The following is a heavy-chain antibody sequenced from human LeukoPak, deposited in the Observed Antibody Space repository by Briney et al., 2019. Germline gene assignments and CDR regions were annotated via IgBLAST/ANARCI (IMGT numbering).Heavy chain of an antibody. CDR2: IRDSGVGT. CDR1: GFTFSSYA. J-gene: IGHJ4*02. D-gene: IGHD3-3*01. V-gene: IGHV3-23*01. Sequence: GGSLRLSCAASGFTFSSYAMSWVRQAPGKGLEWVSAIRDSGVGTYYADSVKGRSTISRDNSKNTLYLQMNSLRAEDTAVYYCAKSFTYYDFWGGDYWGQGTLVTVSS. CDR3: AKSFTYYDFWGGDY.